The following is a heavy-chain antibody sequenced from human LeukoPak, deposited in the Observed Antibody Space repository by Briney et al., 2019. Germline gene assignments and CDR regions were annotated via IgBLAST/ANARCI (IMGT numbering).Heavy chain of an antibody. CDR3: AREDSYGFGIDY. Sequence: GGSLRLSCAASGFTFSNYWMHWVRQAPGKGLVWVSRINSDGSSTTYADSVKGRFTISRDNAKNSLYLQMNSLRAEDTAVYYCAREDSYGFGIDYWGQGTLVTVSS. CDR1: GFTFSNYW. D-gene: IGHD5-18*01. CDR2: INSDGSST. V-gene: IGHV3-74*01. J-gene: IGHJ4*02.